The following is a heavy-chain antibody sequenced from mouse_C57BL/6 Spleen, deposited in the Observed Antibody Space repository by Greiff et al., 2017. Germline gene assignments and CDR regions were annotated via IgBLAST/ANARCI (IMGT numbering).Heavy chain of an antibody. J-gene: IGHJ4*01. V-gene: IGHV14-4*01. CDR2: IDPENGDT. CDR3: TFYDGYYYAMDY. D-gene: IGHD2-3*01. CDR1: GFNIKDDY. Sequence: VQLQQSGAELVRPGASVKLSCTASGFNIKDDYMHWVQQRPEQGLEWIGWIDPENGDTEYASKFQGKATITADTSSNTAYLQLSSLTSEDTAVYYCTFYDGYYYAMDYWGQGTSVTVSS.